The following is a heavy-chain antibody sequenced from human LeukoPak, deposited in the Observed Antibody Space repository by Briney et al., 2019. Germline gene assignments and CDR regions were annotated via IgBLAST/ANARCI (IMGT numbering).Heavy chain of an antibody. J-gene: IGHJ3*02. V-gene: IGHV4-30-4*01. CDR2: IYYSGST. Sequence: SETLSLTCTVSGGSISSGDYYWSWIRQPPGKGLEWIGYIYYSGSTYYNPSLKSRVTISVDTSKNQFSLKLSSVTAADTAVYYCARGFYVEDAFDIWGQGTMVTVSS. CDR3: ARGFYVEDAFDI. CDR1: GGSISSGDYY. D-gene: IGHD5-24*01.